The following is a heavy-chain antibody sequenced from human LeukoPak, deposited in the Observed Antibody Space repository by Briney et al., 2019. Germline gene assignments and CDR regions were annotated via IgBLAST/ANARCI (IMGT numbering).Heavy chain of an antibody. CDR3: ARIRGFGADYYYYYMDL. D-gene: IGHD3-10*01. J-gene: IGHJ6*03. V-gene: IGHV4-59*12. CDR2: IYYSGST. Sequence: SETLSLTCTVSGGSISSYYWSWIRQPPGKGLEWIGYIYYSGSTNYNPSLKSRVTISVDTSKNQFSLKLSSVTAADTAVYYCARIRGFGADYYYYYMDLWGKGTAVTVSS. CDR1: GGSISSYY.